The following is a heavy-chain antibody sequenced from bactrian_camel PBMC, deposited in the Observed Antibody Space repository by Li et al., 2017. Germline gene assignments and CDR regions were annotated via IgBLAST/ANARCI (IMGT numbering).Heavy chain of an antibody. CDR1: GDVDTDSC. Sequence: QLVESGGGSVQPGGSLRLSCAISGDVDTDSCMAWFRKVPEKEREAVAALDSDGSPMYAGSVKGRFTISRENSNGSLYLYLQMSSLTPEDTATYYCAADSLIGGYCLEYGYNYEGQGTQVTVS. J-gene: IGHJ4*01. V-gene: IGHV3S53*01. D-gene: IGHD2*01. CDR2: LDSDGSP.